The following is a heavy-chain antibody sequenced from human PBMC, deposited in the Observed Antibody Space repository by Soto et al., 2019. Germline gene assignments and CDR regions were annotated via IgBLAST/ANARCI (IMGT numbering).Heavy chain of an antibody. CDR2: ISSSGSTI. CDR1: GFTIGSFG. V-gene: IGHV3-48*02. CDR3: AKDGNYYDGSVWYDVFDI. J-gene: IGHJ3*02. Sequence: GGSLRLSCAASGFTIGSFGMNWVRQAPGRGLEWVSYISSSGSTIYYADSVRGRFTISRDNARNSLFLQMHSLRDEDTAVYYCAKDGNYYDGSVWYDVFDIWGQGTMVTVSS. D-gene: IGHD3-22*01.